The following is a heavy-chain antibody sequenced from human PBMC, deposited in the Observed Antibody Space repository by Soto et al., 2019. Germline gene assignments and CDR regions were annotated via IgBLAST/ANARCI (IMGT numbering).Heavy chain of an antibody. CDR1: GFTFTVYS. CDR2: ISSSGSYI. V-gene: IGHV3-21*01. Sequence: XLSLRLACPSSGFTFTVYSMNWVRQAPGKGLGWVSSISSSGSYIYYADSVKGRFTISRDNAKNSLYLQMNSLRAEEMAAYYCARDPVCWGGSCYQYYFDLCGEATLDTVTS. D-gene: IGHD2-15*01. CDR3: ARDPVCWGGSCYQYYFDL. J-gene: IGHJ4*02.